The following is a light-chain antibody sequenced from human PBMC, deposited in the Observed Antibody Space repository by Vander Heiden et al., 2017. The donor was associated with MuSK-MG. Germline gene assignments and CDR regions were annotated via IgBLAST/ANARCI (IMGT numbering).Light chain of an antibody. Sequence: EIVLTQSPATLSLSPGERATLSCRASQSVSSFLAWYQQRPGQAPRLLIYDASNRANGIPGRFSGSGSGTDFTLTSSSREPEDFAVYYGQEGCNWLTFGGGTKVEIK. CDR2: DAS. J-gene: IGKJ4*01. CDR1: QSVSSF. CDR3: QEGCNWLT. V-gene: IGKV3-11*01.